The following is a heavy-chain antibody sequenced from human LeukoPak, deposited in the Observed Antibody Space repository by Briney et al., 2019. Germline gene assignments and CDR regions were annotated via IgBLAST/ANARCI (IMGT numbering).Heavy chain of an antibody. CDR2: VHFSGTT. D-gene: IGHD4-17*01. CDR1: GGSITGYY. V-gene: IGHV4-59*08. Sequence: SSETLSLTCTVSGGSITGYYWSWIRQPPGRGLEWIGYVHFSGTTSFNPSLKSRVTISVDTSKNQFSLNLSSVNAADTAVYFCARMGYGDYLIDNWGQGTLVTVSS. J-gene: IGHJ4*02. CDR3: ARMGYGDYLIDN.